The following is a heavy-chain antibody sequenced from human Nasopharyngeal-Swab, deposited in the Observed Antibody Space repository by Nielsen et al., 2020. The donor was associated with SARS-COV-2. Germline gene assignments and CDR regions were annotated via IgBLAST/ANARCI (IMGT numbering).Heavy chain of an antibody. Sequence: GESLKISCAASGFTLASYAMNWVRQTPGKGLEWVSAVSGSGADTYYADSVKGRFTISRDNSKNTIYLHMNSLRAEDTAVYYCAKDLTGYYAPLDQWGQGTLVTVSS. D-gene: IGHD3-9*01. J-gene: IGHJ4*02. V-gene: IGHV3-23*01. CDR3: AKDLTGYYAPLDQ. CDR1: GFTLASYA. CDR2: VSGSGADT.